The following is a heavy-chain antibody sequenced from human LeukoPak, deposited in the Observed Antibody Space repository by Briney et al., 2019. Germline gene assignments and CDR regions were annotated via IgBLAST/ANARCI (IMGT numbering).Heavy chain of an antibody. J-gene: IGHJ5*02. CDR1: GFSLSTSGVG. CDR2: IYWDDDK. D-gene: IGHD6-6*01. V-gene: IGHV2-5*02. Sequence: SGPTLVNPTQILTLTCTFSGFSLSTSGVGVGWIRQPPGKALEWLALIYWDDDKRYSPSLKSRLTITKDTSKNQVVLTMTNMDPVDTATYYCAHSPFSSIAARNDNWFDPWGQGTLVTVSS. CDR3: AHSPFSSIAARNDNWFDP.